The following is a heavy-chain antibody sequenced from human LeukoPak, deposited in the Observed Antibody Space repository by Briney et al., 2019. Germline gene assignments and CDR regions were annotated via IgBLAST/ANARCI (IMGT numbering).Heavy chain of an antibody. Sequence: GGSLRLSCAASGFTFSSYAMSWVRQAPGKGLEWVSAISGSGGGTYYADSVKGRFTISRDNSKNTLYLQMNSLRAEDTAVYYCAKDYGDYGVFGWFDPWGQGTLVTVSS. J-gene: IGHJ5*02. D-gene: IGHD4-17*01. V-gene: IGHV3-23*01. CDR1: GFTFSSYA. CDR3: AKDYGDYGVFGWFDP. CDR2: ISGSGGGT.